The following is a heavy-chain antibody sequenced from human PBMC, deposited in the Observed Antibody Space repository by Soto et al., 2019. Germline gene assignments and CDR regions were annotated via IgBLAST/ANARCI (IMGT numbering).Heavy chain of an antibody. CDR2: ISSSGSTI. J-gene: IGHJ4*02. V-gene: IGHV3-11*01. Sequence: AVGSLRLSCAASGFTFSDYYMSWIRQAPGKGLEWVSYISSSGSTIYYADSVKGRFTISRDNAKNSLYLQMNSLRAEDTAVYYCASAYCGGDCYGNDYWGQGTLVTVSS. CDR1: GFTFSDYY. CDR3: ASAYCGGDCYGNDY. D-gene: IGHD2-21*02.